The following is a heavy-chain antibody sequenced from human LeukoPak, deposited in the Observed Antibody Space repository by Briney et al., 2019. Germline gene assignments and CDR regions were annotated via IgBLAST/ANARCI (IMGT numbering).Heavy chain of an antibody. Sequence: PGGSLRLSCAASGFTVSSNYMSWVRQPPGKGLEWIGEINHSGSTNYNPSLKSRVTISVDTSKNQFSLKLSSVTAADTAVYYCARGSGWYYWGQGTLVTVSS. D-gene: IGHD6-19*01. V-gene: IGHV4-34*01. J-gene: IGHJ4*02. CDR2: INHSGST. CDR3: ARGSGWYY. CDR1: GFTVSSNY.